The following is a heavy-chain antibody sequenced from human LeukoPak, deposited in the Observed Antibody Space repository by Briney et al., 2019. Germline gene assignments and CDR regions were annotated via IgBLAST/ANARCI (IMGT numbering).Heavy chain of an antibody. D-gene: IGHD5-24*01. J-gene: IGHJ4*02. CDR2: VKGDGSFT. V-gene: IGHV3-74*01. Sequence: PGGSLRLSCAASGFTFRNYWMHWVRQAPGKGLVWVSRVKGDGSFTDYADSVKGRFTISRDNAKNTLYLQMYSLRAEDTAAYNCVRDGDDYNFDYWGQGSLVTVSS. CDR3: VRDGDDYNFDY. CDR1: GFTFRNYW.